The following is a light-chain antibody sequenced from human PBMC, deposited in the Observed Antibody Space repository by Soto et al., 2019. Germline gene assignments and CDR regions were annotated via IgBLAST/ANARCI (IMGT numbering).Light chain of an antibody. Sequence: DIQMTQSPSSLSASEGDRVTIACQASDDINNYLSWFQQKPGKAPKLLIYDASKLEAGVPSRFSGSGSGADFTFTITSLQAEDTATYFCQQYDDLPYTFGQGTKLEIK. CDR1: DDINNY. V-gene: IGKV1-33*01. J-gene: IGKJ2*01. CDR2: DAS. CDR3: QQYDDLPYT.